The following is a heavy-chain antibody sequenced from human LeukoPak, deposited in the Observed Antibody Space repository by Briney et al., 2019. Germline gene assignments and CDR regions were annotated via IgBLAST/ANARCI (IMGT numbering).Heavy chain of an antibody. J-gene: IGHJ4*02. CDR2: INPNSGGT. CDR3: ARTDIVATIGDY. V-gene: IGHV1-2*02. CDR1: GYTFINYG. D-gene: IGHD5-12*01. Sequence: ASVKVSCKASGYTFINYGISWVRQAPGQGLEWMGWINPNSGGTNYAQKFQGRVTMTRDTSISTAYMELSRLRSDDTAVYYCARTDIVATIGDYWGQGTLVTVSS.